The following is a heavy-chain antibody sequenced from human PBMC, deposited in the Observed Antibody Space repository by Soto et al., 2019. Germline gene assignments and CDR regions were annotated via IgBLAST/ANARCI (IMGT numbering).Heavy chain of an antibody. CDR1: GYTFTNYW. V-gene: IGHV5-51*01. CDR3: ARPTTYYYDSSGYNY. J-gene: IGHJ4*02. CDR2: IYPGDSDT. Sequence: PGESLKISCKGSGYTFTNYWIGWVRQMPGKGLEWMGIIYPGDSDTTYSPSFQGQVTISADKSISTAYLQWSSLKASDTAMYYCARPTTYYYDSSGYNYWGQGTLVTVSS. D-gene: IGHD3-22*01.